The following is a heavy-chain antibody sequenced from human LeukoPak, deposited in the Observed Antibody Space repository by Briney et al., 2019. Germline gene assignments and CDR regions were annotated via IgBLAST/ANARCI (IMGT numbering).Heavy chain of an antibody. CDR2: ISVYNGNT. J-gene: IGHJ5*02. V-gene: IGHV1-8*01. CDR3: ARGLSAYGDLNWFDP. Sequence: GASVKVSCKASGYTFTSYDINWVRQASGQGLEWMGWISVYNGNTKYAQKFQGRVTMTRNTSISTAYMELSSLRSEDTAVYYCARGLSAYGDLNWFDPWGQGTLVTVSS. D-gene: IGHD4-17*01. CDR1: GYTFTSYD.